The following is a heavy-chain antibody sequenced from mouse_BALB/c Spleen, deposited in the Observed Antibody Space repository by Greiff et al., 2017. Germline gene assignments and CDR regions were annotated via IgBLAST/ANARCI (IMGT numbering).Heavy chain of an antibody. V-gene: IGHV3-6*02. Sequence: EVQLVESGPGLVKPSQSLSLTCSVTGYSITSGYYWNWIRQFPGNKLEWMGYISYDGSNNYNPSLKNRISITRDTSKNQFFLKLNSVTTEDTATYYCARGGENYGWFAYWGQGTLVTVSA. CDR1: GYSITSGYY. CDR2: ISYDGSN. D-gene: IGHD1-1*01. J-gene: IGHJ3*01. CDR3: ARGGENYGWFAY.